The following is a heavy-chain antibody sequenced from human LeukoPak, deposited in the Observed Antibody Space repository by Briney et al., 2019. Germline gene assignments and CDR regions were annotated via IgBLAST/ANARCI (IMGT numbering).Heavy chain of an antibody. Sequence: GGSLRLSCAASGFTFSSYWMSWVRQAPGKGLEWVANIKQDGSEKYYVDSVKGRFTISRDNAKNSLYLQMNSLRAEDTAVYYCARLHYYDRLNLNNWGQGTLVTVSS. V-gene: IGHV3-7*01. J-gene: IGHJ4*02. D-gene: IGHD3-22*01. CDR1: GFTFSSYW. CDR3: ARLHYYDRLNLNN. CDR2: IKQDGSEK.